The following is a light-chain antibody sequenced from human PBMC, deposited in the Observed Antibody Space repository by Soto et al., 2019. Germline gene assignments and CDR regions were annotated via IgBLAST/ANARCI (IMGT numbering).Light chain of an antibody. CDR1: SSDIGSYND. CDR3: SSPRSSSFYV. CDR2: DVT. J-gene: IGLJ1*01. Sequence: QSALTQPASVSGSPGQSITISCTGTSSDIGSYNDVSWYQQHPGQAPKLMIYDVTNRPSGVSNRFSGSKSGNTASLTISGLQAEDEADYYCSSPRSSSFYVFGTGTKLTVI. V-gene: IGLV2-14*03.